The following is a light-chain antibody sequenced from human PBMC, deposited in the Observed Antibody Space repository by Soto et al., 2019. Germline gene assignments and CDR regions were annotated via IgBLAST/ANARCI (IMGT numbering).Light chain of an antibody. CDR3: QSYDSSLGARVV. CDR2: SNT. Sequence: QAVLTQPPSVSGAPGQRVTISCTGSSSNIGAGFEVHWYQQFPGTAPKLLIYSNTNRPSGVPDRFSGSKSGTSASLAITGLQAEDEADYYCQSYDSSLGARVVFGGGTKLTVL. V-gene: IGLV1-40*01. J-gene: IGLJ2*01. CDR1: SSNIGAGFE.